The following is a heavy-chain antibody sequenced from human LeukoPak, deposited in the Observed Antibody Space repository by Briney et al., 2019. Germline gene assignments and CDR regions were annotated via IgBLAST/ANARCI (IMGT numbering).Heavy chain of an antibody. CDR3: TTPNCSSTSCYRRYYNWFDP. V-gene: IGHV3-15*07. D-gene: IGHD2-2*01. J-gene: IGHJ5*02. CDR2: VKSIADGGTT. CDR1: AFIFSNAS. Sequence: PGGSLRLSCAASAFIFSNASMNWVRQAPGKGLEWVGRVKSIADGGTTDYAAPVKGRFTISRDDSQNTLYLQMNSLKTEYTAVYYCTTPNCSSTSCYRRYYNWFDPWGQGTLVTVSS.